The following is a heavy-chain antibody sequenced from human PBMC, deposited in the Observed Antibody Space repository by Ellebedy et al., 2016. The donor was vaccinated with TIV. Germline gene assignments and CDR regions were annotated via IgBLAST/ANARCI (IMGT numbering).Heavy chain of an antibody. J-gene: IGHJ6*02. V-gene: IGHV1-69*05. Sequence: ASVKVSCKASGGTFSNYAVNWVRQAPGQGLEWMGGIIPISHTPIYAQKLQGRVTMTRDPSTSTVYMELTSLRSEDTAIYYCARDTGRIAAAGLDFWGQGTTVTVSS. CDR3: ARDTGRIAAAGLDF. CDR2: IIPISHTP. CDR1: GGTFSNYA. D-gene: IGHD6-25*01.